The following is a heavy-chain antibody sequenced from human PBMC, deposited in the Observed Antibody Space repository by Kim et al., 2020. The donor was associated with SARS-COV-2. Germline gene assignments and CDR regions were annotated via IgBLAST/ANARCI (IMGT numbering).Heavy chain of an antibody. D-gene: IGHD2-8*02. Sequence: GGSLRLSCAASGFTFTNTWMNWVRQAPGKGLEWVGRIKSKTAGGTTDYAGPVKGRFTISRDDSKDTLYLQMNSLRTEDTAVYYCSTAAPVSGGLFDCWGQGTLVTVSS. CDR2: IKSKTAGGTT. J-gene: IGHJ4*02. CDR3: STAAPVSGGLFDC. V-gene: IGHV3-15*01. CDR1: GFTFTNTW.